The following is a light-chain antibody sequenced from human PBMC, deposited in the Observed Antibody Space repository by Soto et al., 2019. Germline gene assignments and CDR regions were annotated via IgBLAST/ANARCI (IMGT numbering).Light chain of an antibody. CDR1: SSNIGAGYD. J-gene: IGLJ2*01. V-gene: IGLV1-40*01. CDR3: QSYDSSLSVVV. Sequence: QSVLTQPPSVSGAPGQRVTISCTGSSSNIGAGYDVHWYQQLPGTAPKLLIYGNSNRPSGVPDRFSGYKSGTSASLAITGLQADDEADYYCQSYDSSLSVVVFGGGTKLTVL. CDR2: GNS.